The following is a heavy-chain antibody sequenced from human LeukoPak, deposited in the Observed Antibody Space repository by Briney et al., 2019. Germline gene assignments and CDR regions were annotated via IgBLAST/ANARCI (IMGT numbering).Heavy chain of an antibody. Sequence: PSETLSLTCAVYGGSFSGYYWSWIRQPPGKGLEWIGEINHSGSTNYNPSLKSRVTISVDTSKNQFSLKLSSVTAVDTAVYYCARVGPYYDSSGYQDYWGQGTLVTVPS. CDR1: GGSFSGYY. CDR3: ARVGPYYDSSGYQDY. J-gene: IGHJ4*02. CDR2: INHSGST. D-gene: IGHD3-22*01. V-gene: IGHV4-34*01.